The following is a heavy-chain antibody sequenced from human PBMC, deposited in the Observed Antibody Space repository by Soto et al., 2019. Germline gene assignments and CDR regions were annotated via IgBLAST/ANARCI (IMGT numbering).Heavy chain of an antibody. Sequence: GEALKISCKGSGYSFTSYCIGWVRQMPGKGLEWMGIIYPGDSDTRYSPSFQGQVTISADKSISTAYLQWSSLKASDTAMYYCARSYYDYGDYLSDYWGQGTLVTVSS. J-gene: IGHJ4*02. V-gene: IGHV5-51*03. CDR3: ARSYYDYGDYLSDY. CDR2: IYPGDSDT. D-gene: IGHD4-17*01. CDR1: GYSFTSYC.